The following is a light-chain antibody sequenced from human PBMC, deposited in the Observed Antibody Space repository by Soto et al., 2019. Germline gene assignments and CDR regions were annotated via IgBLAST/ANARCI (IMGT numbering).Light chain of an antibody. V-gene: IGKV1-5*01. CDR2: DAS. CDR3: LQDYNYPWT. CDR1: QSISSW. Sequence: DIQMTQSPSTLSASVGDRVXITCRASQSISSWLAWYQRKPGKAPQLLIYDASSLETGVPSRFSGSGSGTDFTLTISSLQPEDFATYYCLQDYNYPWTFGQGTKVDI. J-gene: IGKJ1*01.